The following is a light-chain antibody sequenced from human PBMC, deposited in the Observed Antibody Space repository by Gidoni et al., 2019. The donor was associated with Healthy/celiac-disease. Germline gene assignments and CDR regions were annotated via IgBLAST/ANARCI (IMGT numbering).Light chain of an antibody. J-gene: IGKJ5*01. CDR1: QSVSSY. Sequence: ELVLTQSPATLYLSPGERATLSCRASQSVSSYLAWYQQKPGQDPRLLIYDASNRATGIPARFSGIVSGTDFTLTISSLEPEDVAVYYCQQRSNWPPTFGQGTRLEIK. CDR2: DAS. CDR3: QQRSNWPPT. V-gene: IGKV3-11*01.